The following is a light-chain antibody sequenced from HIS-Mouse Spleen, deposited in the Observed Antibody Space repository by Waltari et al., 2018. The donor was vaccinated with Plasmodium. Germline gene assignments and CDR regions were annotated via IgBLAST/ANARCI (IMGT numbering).Light chain of an antibody. CDR3: QQYNSYSYT. CDR1: QSISSW. V-gene: IGKV1-5*03. Sequence: DIQMTQSPSTLSASVGDRVTITCRASQSISSWLTWYQQKPGKAPKLLIYKASGLESGVPSRFSGRGSGTAFTLTISSLQPDDFATDCCQQYNSYSYTFGQGTKLEMK. CDR2: KAS. J-gene: IGKJ2*01.